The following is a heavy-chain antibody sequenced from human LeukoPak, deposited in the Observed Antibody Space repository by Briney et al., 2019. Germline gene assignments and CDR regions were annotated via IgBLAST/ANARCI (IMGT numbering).Heavy chain of an antibody. CDR1: GYTLTELS. CDR3: EKKGGRWLVRRWFDP. D-gene: IGHD6-19*01. CDR2: FDPEDGET. J-gene: IGHJ5*02. V-gene: IGHV1-24*01. Sequence: ASVKVSCKVSGYTLTELSMHWVRQAPGKGLEWMGGFDPEDGETIYAQKFQGRVTMTEDTSTDTAYMELSSLRSEDTAVYYCEKKGGRWLVRRWFDPGGQGTLVTVSS.